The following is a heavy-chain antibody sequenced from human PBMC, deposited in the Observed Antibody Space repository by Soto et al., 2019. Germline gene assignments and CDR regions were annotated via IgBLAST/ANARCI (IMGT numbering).Heavy chain of an antibody. Sequence: EVQLVESGGGLIQPGGSLRLSCSTSGFTFSDSYMDWVRQAPGKGLEWVGRTKNKAASYATEYAASGKGRFSISRDHSHTSIYLQMNSLKIEGTDVYYCYVWGSGSDFVAAWGQGTQVTVSS. CDR2: TKNKAASYAT. D-gene: IGHD3-10*01. CDR1: GFTFSDSY. CDR3: YVWGSGSDFVAA. V-gene: IGHV3-72*01. J-gene: IGHJ4*02.